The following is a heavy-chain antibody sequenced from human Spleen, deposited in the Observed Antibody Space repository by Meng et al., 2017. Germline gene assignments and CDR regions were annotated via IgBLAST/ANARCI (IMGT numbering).Heavy chain of an antibody. CDR3: ARGSTGWSTDYDN. CDR1: GGSIFSSDHY. D-gene: IGHD6-19*01. CDR2: IHYSGST. Sequence: QRQLQESGQGVVKPSETLSLTCLVSGGSIFSSDHYWGFIRQPPGKGLDWIGSIHYSGSTSYNPSLRSRVSISVDTSKNQFSLKLRSVTAADTAVYYCARGSTGWSTDYDNWGQGTLVTVSS. V-gene: IGHV4-39*07. J-gene: IGHJ4*02.